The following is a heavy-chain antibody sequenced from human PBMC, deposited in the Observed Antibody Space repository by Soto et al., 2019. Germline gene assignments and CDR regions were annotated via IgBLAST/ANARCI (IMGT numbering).Heavy chain of an antibody. J-gene: IGHJ4*02. CDR3: AREPIYCSGGSCYSPFDY. D-gene: IGHD2-15*01. CDR2: IIPIFGTA. CDR1: GGTFSSYA. Sequence: QVQLVQSGAEVKKPGSSVKVSCKASGGTFSSYAISWVRKAPGQGLEWMGGIIPIFGTANYAQKFQGRVTITADESTSTAYMELSSLRSEDTAVYYCAREPIYCSGGSCYSPFDYWGQGTLVTVSS. V-gene: IGHV1-69*01.